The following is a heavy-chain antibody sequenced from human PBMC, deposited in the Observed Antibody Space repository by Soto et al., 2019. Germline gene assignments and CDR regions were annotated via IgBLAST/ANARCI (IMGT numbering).Heavy chain of an antibody. CDR3: ARDTYYYDSTDKSYYYGMDV. D-gene: IGHD3-22*01. Sequence: SELQALTCTVSGGSISSRGYYWSWIRQPPGKGLEWIGYIYYSGSTYYNPSLKSRVTISVDTSKNQFSLKLSSVTAADTAVHYCARDTYYYDSTDKSYYYGMDVWGQGTKVTVSS. CDR2: IYYSGST. CDR1: GGSISSRGYY. V-gene: IGHV4-30-4*02. J-gene: IGHJ6*02.